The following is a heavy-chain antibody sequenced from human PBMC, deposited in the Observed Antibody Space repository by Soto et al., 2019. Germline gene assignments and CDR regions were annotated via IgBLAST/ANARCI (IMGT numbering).Heavy chain of an antibody. CDR1: GGTFSSYA. D-gene: IGHD3-3*01. Sequence: SVKVSCKASGGTFSSYAISWVRQAPGQGLEWMGGIIPIFGTANYAQKFQGRVTMTTDTSTSTAYMELRSLRSDDTAVNYYARGNIGGYYDFCCGYYSGSDRYYYYGMDVWGQGTTVTVSS. J-gene: IGHJ6*02. CDR3: ARGNIGGYYDFCCGYYSGSDRYYYYGMDV. CDR2: IIPIFGTA. V-gene: IGHV1-69*05.